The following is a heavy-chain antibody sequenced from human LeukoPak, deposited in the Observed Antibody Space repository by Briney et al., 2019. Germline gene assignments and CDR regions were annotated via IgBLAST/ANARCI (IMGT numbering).Heavy chain of an antibody. J-gene: IGHJ4*02. Sequence: GGSLRLSCAASGFTFSDYTMNWVRQAPGKGLEWVSSISSGGTYKYYADSVKGRFTISRDNAQNSLYLQMNSLRAEDSSVYYCARASKGGIAMATIGYWGQGTLVTVSS. D-gene: IGHD5-24*01. CDR1: GFTFSDYT. CDR3: ARASKGGIAMATIGY. V-gene: IGHV3-21*01. CDR2: ISSGGTYK.